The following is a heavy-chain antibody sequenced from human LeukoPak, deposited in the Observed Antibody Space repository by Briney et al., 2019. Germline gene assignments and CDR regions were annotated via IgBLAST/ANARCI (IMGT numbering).Heavy chain of an antibody. Sequence: PSETLSLTCAVYGGSFSGYYWSWIRQPPGKGLEWIGEINHSGSTNYNPSLKSRVTISVDTSKNQFSLKLSSVTAADTAVYYCARGGRSSTRVYWYFGLWGRGTLVTVSS. D-gene: IGHD6-13*01. CDR1: GGSFSGYY. CDR2: INHSGST. CDR3: ARGGRSSTRVYWYFGL. J-gene: IGHJ2*01. V-gene: IGHV4-34*01.